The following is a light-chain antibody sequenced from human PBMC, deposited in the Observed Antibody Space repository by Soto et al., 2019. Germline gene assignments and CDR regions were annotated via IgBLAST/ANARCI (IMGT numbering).Light chain of an antibody. Sequence: DIQMTQSPSSLSASVGARVTITCQASQDITNYLNWYQQKPGKAPNPLIYDASNLQTGVPSRFSGSGSGTNFTFIINSLQPEDTATYYCQQNDNFPLTFGGGTKVEIK. J-gene: IGKJ4*01. CDR3: QQNDNFPLT. V-gene: IGKV1-33*01. CDR1: QDITNY. CDR2: DAS.